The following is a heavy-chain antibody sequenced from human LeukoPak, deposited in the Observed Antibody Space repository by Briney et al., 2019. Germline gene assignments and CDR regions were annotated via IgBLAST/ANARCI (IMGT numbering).Heavy chain of an antibody. CDR2: ISWNSGSI. Sequence: GGSLRLSCAASGFTFDDYAMHWVRHAPGKGLEWVSGISWNSGSIGYADSVKGRFTISGDNAKNSLYLQMNSLRAEDTALYYCAKDKRNYYDSSGYSYYFDYWGQGTLVTVSS. D-gene: IGHD3-22*01. J-gene: IGHJ4*02. CDR3: AKDKRNYYDSSGYSYYFDY. V-gene: IGHV3-9*01. CDR1: GFTFDDYA.